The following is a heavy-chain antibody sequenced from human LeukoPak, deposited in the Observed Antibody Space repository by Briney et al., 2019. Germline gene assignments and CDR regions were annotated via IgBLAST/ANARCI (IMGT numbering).Heavy chain of an antibody. J-gene: IGHJ4*02. Sequence: VASVKVSCKASGYTFTSYDINWERQATGQGLEWMGWMNPNSGNTGYAQKFQGRVTMTRNTSISTAYMELSSLRSEDTAVYYCAGVHYGYSGYDNFDYWGQGTLVTVSS. V-gene: IGHV1-8*01. CDR1: GYTFTSYD. CDR3: AGVHYGYSGYDNFDY. CDR2: MNPNSGNT. D-gene: IGHD5-12*01.